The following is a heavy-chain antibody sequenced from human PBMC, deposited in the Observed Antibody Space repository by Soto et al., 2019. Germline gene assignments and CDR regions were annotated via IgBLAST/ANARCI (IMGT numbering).Heavy chain of an antibody. V-gene: IGHV4-39*01. Sequence: SEPLSLTCTVSGGSISSSSYYWGWIRQPPGKGLEWIGSIYYSGSTYYNPSLKSRVTISVDTSKNQFSLKLSSVTAADTAVYYCARHSYDFWSGYYAYYFDYWGQGTLVTVS. CDR1: GGSISSSSYY. CDR3: ARHSYDFWSGYYAYYFDY. J-gene: IGHJ4*02. D-gene: IGHD3-3*01. CDR2: IYYSGST.